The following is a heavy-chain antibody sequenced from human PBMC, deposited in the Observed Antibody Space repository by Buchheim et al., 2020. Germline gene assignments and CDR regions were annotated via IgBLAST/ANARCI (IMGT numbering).Heavy chain of an antibody. Sequence: ELQLLESGGGLAQPGGSLRLSCAASGFTFSSYAMSWVRQAPGKGLEWVSGISGSGGDRYYADSVKGRFTISRDNSKNKLYLQMNSLRAEDTAVYYCAKDGTLAAAATTYFNYWGQGTL. J-gene: IGHJ4*02. D-gene: IGHD6-13*01. V-gene: IGHV3-23*01. CDR3: AKDGTLAAAATTYFNY. CDR2: ISGSGGDR. CDR1: GFTFSSYA.